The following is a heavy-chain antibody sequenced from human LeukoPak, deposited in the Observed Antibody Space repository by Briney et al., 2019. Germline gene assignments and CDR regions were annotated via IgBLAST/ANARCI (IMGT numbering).Heavy chain of an antibody. Sequence: SETLSLTCTVSGGSISSYYWSWIRQPPGKGLEWIGYIYYSGSTNYNPSLKSRVTISVDTSKNQFSLKLSSVTAADTAVYYCARRRSSGWTKYYFDYWGQGTLVTVSS. CDR1: GGSISSYY. CDR3: ARRRSSGWTKYYFDY. V-gene: IGHV4-59*12. D-gene: IGHD6-19*01. CDR2: IYYSGST. J-gene: IGHJ4*02.